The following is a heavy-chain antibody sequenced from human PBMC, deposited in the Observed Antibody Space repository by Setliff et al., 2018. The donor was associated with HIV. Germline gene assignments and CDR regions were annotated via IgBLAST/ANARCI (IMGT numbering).Heavy chain of an antibody. D-gene: IGHD3-10*01. CDR1: GFTFSNYG. V-gene: IGHV3-33*01. J-gene: IGHJ6*03. CDR2: VWDDGGNK. Sequence: GGSLRLSCAASGFTFSNYGMHWVRQAPGKGLEWVAAVWDDGGNKYYADSVKGRFTISRDNSKNTPYLLVHSLRAEDTAVYYCARGGGFGESGYSYYYMDVWGKGTTVTVSS. CDR3: ARGGGFGESGYSYYYMDV.